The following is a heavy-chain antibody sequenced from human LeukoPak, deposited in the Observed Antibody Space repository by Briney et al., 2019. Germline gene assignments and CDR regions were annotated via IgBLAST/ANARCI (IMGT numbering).Heavy chain of an antibody. CDR3: ARGGVVVVAATWNWFDP. Sequence: SETLSLTCAVYGGSFSGYYWNWIRQSPGKGLEWIGEINHSGSTNYNPSLKSRVTISVDTSKNQFSLKLSSVTAADTAVYYCARGGVVVVAATWNWFDPWGQGTLVTVSS. J-gene: IGHJ5*02. CDR2: INHSGST. D-gene: IGHD2-15*01. CDR1: GGSFSGYY. V-gene: IGHV4-34*01.